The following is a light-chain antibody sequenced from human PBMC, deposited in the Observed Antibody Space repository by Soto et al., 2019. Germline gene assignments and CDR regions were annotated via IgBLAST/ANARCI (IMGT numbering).Light chain of an antibody. CDR3: SSYTSSSTLV. CDR2: DVS. J-gene: IGLJ1*01. V-gene: IGLV2-14*01. CDR1: SSDVGGYNY. Sequence: QSALTQPASVSGSPGQSITISCTGTSSDVGGYNYVSWYQQHPGKAPKLMMYDVSNRPSGVSNRFSGSKSGNTASLTISGLQAEDEADYYCSSYTSSSTLVFGNGTKLTVL.